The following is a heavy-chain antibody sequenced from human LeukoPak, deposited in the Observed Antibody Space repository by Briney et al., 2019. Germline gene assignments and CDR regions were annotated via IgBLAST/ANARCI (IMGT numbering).Heavy chain of an antibody. J-gene: IGHJ4*02. CDR2: IYYSGST. V-gene: IGHV4-30-4*07. CDR1: GGSISSGGYS. D-gene: IGHD3-10*01. Sequence: SETLSLTCAVSGGSISSGGYSWSWIRQPPGKGLEWIGYIYYSGSTYYNPSLKSRVTMSVDTSKNQFSLKLKSVTAADTAMYYCARVPYFGLYYFDYWGQGTLVTVSS. CDR3: ARVPYFGLYYFDY.